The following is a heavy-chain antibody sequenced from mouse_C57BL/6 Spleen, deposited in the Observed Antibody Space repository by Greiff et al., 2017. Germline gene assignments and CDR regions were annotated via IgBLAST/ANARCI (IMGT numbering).Heavy chain of an antibody. Sequence: VKLLESGAELVKPGASVKISCKASGYAFSSYWMNWVQQRPGKGLEWIGQIYPGDGDTNYNGKFKGKATLTADKSSSTAYMQLSSLTSKDSAVFLCARAAAFDYWGQGTTLTVSS. CDR3: ARAAAFDY. V-gene: IGHV1-80*01. J-gene: IGHJ2*01. CDR2: IYPGDGDT. CDR1: GYAFSSYW.